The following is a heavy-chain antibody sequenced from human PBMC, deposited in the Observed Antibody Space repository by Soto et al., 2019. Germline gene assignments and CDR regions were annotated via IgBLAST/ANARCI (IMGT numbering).Heavy chain of an antibody. J-gene: IGHJ4*02. CDR3: AREGRYGDYFDY. CDR2: MSSDSTNK. D-gene: IGHD4-17*01. Sequence: GGSLRLSCAASGFTFRSYAIHWVRQAPGKGLEWVAVMSSDSTNKYFADFVKGRFTISRDNSKNTVYLQMNSLRAEDTAVYYCAREGRYGDYFDYWGQGTLVTVSS. CDR1: GFTFRSYA. V-gene: IGHV3-30-3*01.